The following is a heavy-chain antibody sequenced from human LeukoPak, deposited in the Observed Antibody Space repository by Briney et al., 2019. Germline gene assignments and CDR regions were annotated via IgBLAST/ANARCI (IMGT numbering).Heavy chain of an antibody. CDR3: ASQVLTGDPLCMDV. CDR1: GYTLTELS. V-gene: IGHV1-24*01. J-gene: IGHJ6*02. Sequence: ASVKVSCKVSGYTLTELSMHWVRQAPGKGLEWMGGFDPEDGGTIYAQKFQGRVTMTEDTSTDTAYMELSSLRSEDTAVYYCASQVLTGDPLCMDVWGQGTTVTVSS. D-gene: IGHD7-27*01. CDR2: FDPEDGGT.